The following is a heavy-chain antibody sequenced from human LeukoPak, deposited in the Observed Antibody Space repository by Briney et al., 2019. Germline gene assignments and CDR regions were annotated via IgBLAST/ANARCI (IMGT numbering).Heavy chain of an antibody. CDR1: GFIFNNYA. CDR2: ISWNSGSI. CDR3: AKDNRRHYTSGPNPDSLH. Sequence: GGSLRLSCAGSGFIFNNYAMHWVRQPPGKGLEWVTGISWNSGSIDYADSVKGRFTISRDNAKNSLYLQMNSLRVEDTAFYYCAKDNRRHYTSGPNPDSLHWGQGALVTVSS. V-gene: IGHV3-9*01. J-gene: IGHJ4*02. D-gene: IGHD6-19*01.